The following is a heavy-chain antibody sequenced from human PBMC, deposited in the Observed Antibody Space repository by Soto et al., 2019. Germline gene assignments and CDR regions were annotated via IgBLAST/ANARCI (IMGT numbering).Heavy chain of an antibody. CDR1: GFTFSSYG. D-gene: IGHD2-2*01. CDR3: AKDVYTAAILQLPDY. Sequence: GGSLRLSCAASGFTFSSYGMHWVRQAPGKGLEWVAVISYDGSNKYYADSVKGRFTISRDNSKNTLYLQMNSLRAEDTAVYYCAKDVYTAAILQLPDYWGQGTLVTVSS. J-gene: IGHJ4*02. V-gene: IGHV3-30*18. CDR2: ISYDGSNK.